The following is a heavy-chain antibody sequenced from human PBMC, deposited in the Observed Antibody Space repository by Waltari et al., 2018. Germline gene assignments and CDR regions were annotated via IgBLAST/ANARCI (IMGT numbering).Heavy chain of an antibody. CDR2: ISRSSGYI. V-gene: IGHV3-21*01. Sequence: EVQLVESGGGLVNPGGSLIVSCAASGFTFSSYGMNWVRQAPGKGLEWVSSISRSSGYIYYADSVKGRFTISRDNAQNSLYLQLSGLRVEDTAVYYCARDARYSSGNDAFDLWGQGTMVTVSS. CDR3: ARDARYSSGNDAFDL. J-gene: IGHJ3*01. D-gene: IGHD6-19*01. CDR1: GFTFSSYG.